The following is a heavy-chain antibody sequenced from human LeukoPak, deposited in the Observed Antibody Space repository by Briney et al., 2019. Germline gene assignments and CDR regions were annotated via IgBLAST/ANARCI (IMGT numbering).Heavy chain of an antibody. D-gene: IGHD3-10*01. Sequence: SETLSLTCTVSGGSFSSGSYYWSWLRQPPGKGLEWIGYIYYSGSTNYNPSLKSRVTISVNTSKNQFSLKLSSVTAADTAVYYCARESANYYGSGSYQYYFDYWGQGTLVTVSS. V-gene: IGHV4-61*01. J-gene: IGHJ4*02. CDR3: ARESANYYGSGSYQYYFDY. CDR1: GGSFSSGSYY. CDR2: IYYSGST.